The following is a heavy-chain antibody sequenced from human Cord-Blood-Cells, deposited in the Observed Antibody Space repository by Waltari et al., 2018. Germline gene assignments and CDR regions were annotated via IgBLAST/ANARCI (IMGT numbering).Heavy chain of an antibody. CDR3: ARQFMIAFGEVIGYYYGMDV. CDR2: IYYSGSY. CDR1: GGSISSSSYY. J-gene: IGHJ6*02. Sequence: QLQLQESGPGLVKPSETRSLTCTVSGGSISSSSYYWGRIRQTPGKGLEWIGSIYYSGSYYYNPSLKSRVTISVDTSKDQFSLELSSVAAADAAVYYCARQFMIAFGEVIGYYYGMDVWGQGTTVTVSS. D-gene: IGHD3-16*01. V-gene: IGHV4-39*01.